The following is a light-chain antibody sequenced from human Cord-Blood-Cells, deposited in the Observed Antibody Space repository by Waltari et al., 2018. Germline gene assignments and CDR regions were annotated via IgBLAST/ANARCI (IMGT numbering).Light chain of an antibody. J-gene: IGKJ1*01. CDR1: QGISSW. V-gene: IGKV1-5*03. CDR3: QQYNSYSTWT. CDR2: KES. Sequence: DIQMTQSPSTLSASVGDRVTITCRASQGISSWLACYQQKPGKAPKLLIYKESSLESGVPSRCSGSGSGTEFTLTISSLQPDDFATYYCQQYNSYSTWTFGQGTKVEIK.